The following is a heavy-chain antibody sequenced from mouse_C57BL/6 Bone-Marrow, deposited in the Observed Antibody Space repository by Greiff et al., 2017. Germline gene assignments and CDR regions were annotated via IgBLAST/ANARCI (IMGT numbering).Heavy chain of an antibody. D-gene: IGHD2-5*01. CDR3: ARLDSNYVDWYFDV. V-gene: IGHV1-64*01. Sequence: VQLQQPGAELVKPGASVKLSCKASGYTFTSYWMHWVKQRPGQGLEWIGMIHPNSGSTNYNEKFKSKATLTVDKSSSTAYMQLSRLTSEASAVYDCARLDSNYVDWYFDVWGTGTTVTVSS. CDR1: GYTFTSYW. J-gene: IGHJ1*03. CDR2: IHPNSGST.